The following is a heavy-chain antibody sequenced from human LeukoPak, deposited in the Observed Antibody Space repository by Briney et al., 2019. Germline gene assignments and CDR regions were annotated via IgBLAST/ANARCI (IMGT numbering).Heavy chain of an antibody. CDR1: GGSISSGGYS. D-gene: IGHD6-19*01. CDR3: ARDEGIAVAGHNWFDP. V-gene: IGHV4-30-2*01. Sequence: SETLSLTCAVSGGSISSGGYSWSWIRQPPGKGLEWIGYIYHSGSTYYNPSLKSRVTISVDRSKNQFSLKLSSVTAADTAVYYCARDEGIAVAGHNWFDPWGQGTLVTVSS. J-gene: IGHJ5*02. CDR2: IYHSGST.